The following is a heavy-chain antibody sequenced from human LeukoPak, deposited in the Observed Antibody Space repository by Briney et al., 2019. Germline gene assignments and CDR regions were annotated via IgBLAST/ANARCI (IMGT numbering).Heavy chain of an antibody. CDR1: GGSISSYY. J-gene: IGHJ4*02. D-gene: IGHD6-19*01. CDR2: IYYSGST. Sequence: PSETLSLTCTVSGGSISSYYWSWIRQPPGKGLEWIGYIYYSGSTNYNPSLKRRVTISVDTSKNQFSLKLSSVTAADTAVYYCAREGIAVAGSFDYWGQGTLVTVSS. CDR3: AREGIAVAGSFDY. V-gene: IGHV4-59*01.